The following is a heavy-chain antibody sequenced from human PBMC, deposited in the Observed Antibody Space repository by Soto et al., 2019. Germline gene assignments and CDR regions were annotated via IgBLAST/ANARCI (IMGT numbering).Heavy chain of an antibody. CDR3: AKARQPPPMDYYYYGMDV. Sequence: GGSLRLSCAASGFTFSSYAMSWVRQAPGKGLEWVSAISGSGGSTYYADSVKGRFTISRDNAKNTLYLQMNSLRAEDTAVYYYAKARQPPPMDYYYYGMDVWGQGTTVTVSS. J-gene: IGHJ6*02. CDR2: ISGSGGST. V-gene: IGHV3-23*01. CDR1: GFTFSSYA.